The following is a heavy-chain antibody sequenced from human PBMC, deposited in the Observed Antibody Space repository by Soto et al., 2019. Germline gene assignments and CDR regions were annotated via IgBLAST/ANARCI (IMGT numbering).Heavy chain of an antibody. J-gene: IGHJ4*01. CDR3: AREVVLFDWYFDN. V-gene: IGHV3-30*13. D-gene: IGHD3-10*02. Sequence: QVQLVESGGGVVQPGRSLRLSCAASGFTFSSYGMHWVRQAPGKGLEWVAVMSKDGSNKIYADSVKGRFAISRDNSNNRMNLQMRSLRAEATAVYYCAREVVLFDWYFDNWGQGIPVIVSS. CDR2: MSKDGSNK. CDR1: GFTFSSYG.